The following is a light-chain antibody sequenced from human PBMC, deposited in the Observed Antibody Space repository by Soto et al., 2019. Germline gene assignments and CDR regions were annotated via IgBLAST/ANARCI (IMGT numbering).Light chain of an antibody. CDR2: GAS. V-gene: IGKV3-15*01. Sequence: EIVMTQSPATLSVSPGERVTLSCRASQSVSSHLAWYQHKPGQAPRLLIYGASTRATGIPARFSGSESGTDFTLTISSLEPEDFAVYYCQQRSNRFGGGTKVDI. CDR3: QQRSNR. CDR1: QSVSSH. J-gene: IGKJ4*01.